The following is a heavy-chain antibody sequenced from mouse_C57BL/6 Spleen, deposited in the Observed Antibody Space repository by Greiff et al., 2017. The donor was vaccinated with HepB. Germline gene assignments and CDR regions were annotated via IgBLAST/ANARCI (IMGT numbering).Heavy chain of an antibody. V-gene: IGHV5-4*01. Sequence: EVQLVESGGGLVKPGGSLKLSCAASGFTFSSYAMSWVRQTPEKRLEWVATISDGGSYTYYPDNVKGRFTISRDNAQNNLYLQMSHLKSEDTAMYYCARGYYYGSSYYFDYWGQGTTLTVSS. CDR2: ISDGGSYT. CDR3: ARGYYYGSSYYFDY. J-gene: IGHJ2*01. D-gene: IGHD1-1*01. CDR1: GFTFSSYA.